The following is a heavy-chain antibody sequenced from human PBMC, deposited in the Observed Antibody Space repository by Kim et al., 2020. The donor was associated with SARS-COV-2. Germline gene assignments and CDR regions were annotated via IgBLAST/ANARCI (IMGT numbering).Heavy chain of an antibody. CDR1: GGTFSSYA. V-gene: IGHV1-69*13. D-gene: IGHD3-22*01. J-gene: IGHJ4*02. CDR2: IIPIFGTA. CDR3: AGSGSGYSPRPYYFDY. Sequence: SVKVSCKASGGTFSSYAISWVRQAPGQGLEWMGGIIPIFGTANYAQKFQGRVTITADESTSTAYMELSSLRSEDTAVYYCAGSGSGYSPRPYYFDYWGQGTLVTVSS.